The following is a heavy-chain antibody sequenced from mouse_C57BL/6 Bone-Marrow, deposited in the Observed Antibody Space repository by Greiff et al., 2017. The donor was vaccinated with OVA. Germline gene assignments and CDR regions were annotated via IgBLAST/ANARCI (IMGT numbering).Heavy chain of an antibody. V-gene: IGHV5-6*01. CDR3: ARHGVGLLDY. J-gene: IGHJ3*01. CDR2: ISSGGSYT. CDR1: GFTFSSYG. D-gene: IGHD4-1*01. Sequence: EVHLVESGGDLVKPGGSLKLSCAASGFTFSSYGMSWVRQTPDQRLEWVATISSGGSYTYYPDSVKGRFTISRDNAKNTLYLQMSSLKSEDTAMYYCARHGVGLLDYGGQGTRVTVSS.